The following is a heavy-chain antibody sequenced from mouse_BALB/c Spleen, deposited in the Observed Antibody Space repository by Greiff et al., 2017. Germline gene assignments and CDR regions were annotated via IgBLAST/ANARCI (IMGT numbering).Heavy chain of an antibody. Sequence: EVHLVESGGGLVKPGGSLKLSCAASGFTFSSYAMSWVRQTPEKRLEWVASISSGGSTYYPDSVKGRFTISRDNARNILYLQMSSLRSEDTAMYYCARDGQSTMITTYGYWGQGTTLTVSS. J-gene: IGHJ2*01. CDR3: ARDGQSTMITTYGY. V-gene: IGHV5-6-5*01. CDR1: GFTFSSYA. D-gene: IGHD2-4*01. CDR2: ISSGGST.